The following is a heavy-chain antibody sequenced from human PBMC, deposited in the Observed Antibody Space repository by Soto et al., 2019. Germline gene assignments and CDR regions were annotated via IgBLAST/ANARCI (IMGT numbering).Heavy chain of an antibody. D-gene: IGHD2-8*01. Sequence: GGSLRLSCAASGFTFSIYAMHWVRHAPGKGLEWVAVISSSDGGNKYYAESVKGRFTISRDNSKNTVYLQMSSLRAEDTAVYYCAREGLYGAYWLFDYWGQGTLVTVSS. CDR1: GFTFSIYA. CDR2: ISSSDGGNK. J-gene: IGHJ4*02. CDR3: AREGLYGAYWLFDY. V-gene: IGHV3-30-3*01.